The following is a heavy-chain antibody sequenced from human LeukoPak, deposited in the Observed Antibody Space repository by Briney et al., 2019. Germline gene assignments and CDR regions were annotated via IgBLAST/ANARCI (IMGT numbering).Heavy chain of an antibody. V-gene: IGHV3-23*01. CDR1: GFTFSNAW. D-gene: IGHD3-9*01. CDR3: VKWGDYDVLTGYYDPDY. Sequence: GGSLRLSCAASGFTFSNAWMSWVRQAPGEGLEWVSAITGSGGGTYYADSVKGRFTISRENSKNTLYLQVNSLRAEDTAVYYCVKWGDYDVLTGYYDPDYWGQGSLVTVSS. J-gene: IGHJ4*02. CDR2: ITGSGGGT.